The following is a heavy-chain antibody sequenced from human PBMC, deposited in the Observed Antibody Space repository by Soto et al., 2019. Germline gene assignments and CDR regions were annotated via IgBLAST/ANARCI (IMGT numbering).Heavy chain of an antibody. Sequence: PGGSLRLSCAASGFTFSSYAMHWVRQAPGKGLEWVAVISYDGSNKYYADSVKGRFTISRDNSKNTLYLQMNSLRAEDTAVYYCARSGGRYFDWPPISGAFDIWGQGTMVTVSS. CDR3: ARSGGRYFDWPPISGAFDI. CDR2: ISYDGSNK. D-gene: IGHD3-9*01. V-gene: IGHV3-30-3*01. CDR1: GFTFSSYA. J-gene: IGHJ3*02.